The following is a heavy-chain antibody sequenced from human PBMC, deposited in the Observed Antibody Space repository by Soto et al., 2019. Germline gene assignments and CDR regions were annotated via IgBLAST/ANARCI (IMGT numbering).Heavy chain of an antibody. CDR2: FDPEDGET. V-gene: IGHV1-24*01. Sequence: ASVKVSCKVSGYTLTELSMHWVRQAPGKGLEWMGGFDPEDGETIYAQKFQGRVTMTEDTSTDTAYMELSSLRSEDTAVYYCATDLLSRYYYDYWGQGTLVTVSS. J-gene: IGHJ4*02. D-gene: IGHD1-20*01. CDR1: GYTLTELS. CDR3: ATDLLSRYYYDY.